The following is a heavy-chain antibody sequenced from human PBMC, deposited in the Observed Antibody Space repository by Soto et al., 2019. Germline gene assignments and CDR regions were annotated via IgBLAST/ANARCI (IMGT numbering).Heavy chain of an antibody. CDR3: ANLLAGITGTTFPRDY. D-gene: IGHD1-7*01. Sequence: QVQLVESGGGVVQPGRSLRLSCAASGFTFSSYGMHWVRQAPGKGLEWVAVISYDGSNKYYADSVKGRFTISRDNSKNTLYLQMNSLRAEDTAVYYCANLLAGITGTTFPRDYWGQGTLVTVSS. CDR1: GFTFSSYG. J-gene: IGHJ4*02. CDR2: ISYDGSNK. V-gene: IGHV3-30*18.